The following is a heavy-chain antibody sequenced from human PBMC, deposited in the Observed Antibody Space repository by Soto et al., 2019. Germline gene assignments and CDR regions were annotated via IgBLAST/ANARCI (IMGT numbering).Heavy chain of an antibody. D-gene: IGHD3-22*01. CDR2: ISYDGSNQ. Sequence: WVSLRLSWAAAGCTFGNYARHWVSQAPGKGLQWVAVISYDGSNQYYADSVKGRFTISRDNSKNTLYLQMSGLRAEDTAVYYCARAMKYYYDSSGSLGAFDIWGQGTMVTVSS. J-gene: IGHJ3*02. V-gene: IGHV3-30-3*01. CDR3: ARAMKYYYDSSGSLGAFDI. CDR1: GCTFGNYA.